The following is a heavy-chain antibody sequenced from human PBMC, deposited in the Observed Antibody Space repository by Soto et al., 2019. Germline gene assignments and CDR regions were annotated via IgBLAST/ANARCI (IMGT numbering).Heavy chain of an antibody. J-gene: IGHJ4*02. V-gene: IGHV3-30*09. CDR3: AREGQPAAGTTPHN. CDR1: GFNFSSYA. Sequence: GGSLRLSCAASGFNFSSYAMHWVRQAPGKGLEWVAVISYDGGKKYYADSVKGRFAISRDNSKNTLYVEMNSLSAEDTAVYYCAREGQPAAGTTPHNWGQGTLVTVSS. CDR2: ISYDGGKK. D-gene: IGHD6-13*01.